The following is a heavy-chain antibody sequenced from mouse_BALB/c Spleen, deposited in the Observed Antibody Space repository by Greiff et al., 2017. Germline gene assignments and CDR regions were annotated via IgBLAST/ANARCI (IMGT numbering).Heavy chain of an antibody. D-gene: IGHD1-1*01. CDR3: ARAYGSRYAMDY. J-gene: IGHJ4*01. Sequence: EVQRVESGGGLVQPGGSRKLSCAVSGFTFSSFGLHWVRQAPEKGLEWVAYISSGSSTIYYADTMKGRFTISRDNPKNTLFLQMTSLRSEDTAMYYCARAYGSRYAMDYWGQGTSVTVSS. CDR1: GFTFSSFG. V-gene: IGHV5-17*02. CDR2: ISSGSSTI.